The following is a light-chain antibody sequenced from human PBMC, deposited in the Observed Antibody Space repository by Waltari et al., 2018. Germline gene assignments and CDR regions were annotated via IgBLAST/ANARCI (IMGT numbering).Light chain of an antibody. CDR1: QTVLYSSNNKNY. CDR3: QQYYSSVT. J-gene: IGKJ4*01. CDR2: WAS. V-gene: IGKV4-1*01. Sequence: DIVMTQSQDSLAVSLGERAAINCKSSQTVLYSSNNKNYLAWYQQKPGQPPKLLIYWASTRESGVPDRFSGSGSGTHFTLTISSLQAEDVAVYYCQQYYSSVTFGGGTKVEIK.